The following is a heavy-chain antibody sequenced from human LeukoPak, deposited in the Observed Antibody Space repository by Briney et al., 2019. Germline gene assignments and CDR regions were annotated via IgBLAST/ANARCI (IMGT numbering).Heavy chain of an antibody. CDR1: GFSFSTYD. CDR3: AKKSATIKLPFDI. J-gene: IGHJ4*02. D-gene: IGHD5-24*01. CDR2: ISTTGGYT. Sequence: PGGSLRLSCVGSGFSFSTYDMGWVRQTPGKGLEWVSAISTTGGYTEDADSVKGRFTISRDNSQNTLFLQMHSLRAEDTAVYYCAKKSATIKLPFDIWGQGTLVTVSP. V-gene: IGHV3-23*01.